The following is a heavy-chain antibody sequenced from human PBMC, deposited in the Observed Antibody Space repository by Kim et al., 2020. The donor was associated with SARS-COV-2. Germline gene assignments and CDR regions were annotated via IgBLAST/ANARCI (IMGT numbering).Heavy chain of an antibody. J-gene: IGHJ4*02. CDR2: IWYDGSNK. CDR1: GFTFSSYG. D-gene: IGHD3-22*01. CDR3: ARGGNYYDSSVRDFDY. Sequence: GGSLRLSCAASGFTFSSYGMHWVRQAPGKGLEWVAVIWYDGSNKYYADSVKGRFTISRDNSKNTLYLQMNSLRAEDTAVYYCARGGNYYDSSVRDFDYWGQGTLVTVSS. V-gene: IGHV3-33*01.